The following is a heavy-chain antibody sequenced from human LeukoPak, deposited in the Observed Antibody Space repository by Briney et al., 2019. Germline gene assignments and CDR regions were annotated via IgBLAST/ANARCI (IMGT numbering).Heavy chain of an antibody. J-gene: IGHJ1*01. CDR3: AVLGGGPPLGH. V-gene: IGHV1-46*01. CDR2: INPSGGST. Sequence: ASVKVSCKASGYSFTGYYMHWVRQAPGQGLEWMGIINPSGGSTTYGQKFQGRVTMIRDTSTSTVYMELSRMRYEDTAVYYCAVLGGGPPLGHWGQGNLVTVSS. D-gene: IGHD3-16*01. CDR1: GYSFTGYY.